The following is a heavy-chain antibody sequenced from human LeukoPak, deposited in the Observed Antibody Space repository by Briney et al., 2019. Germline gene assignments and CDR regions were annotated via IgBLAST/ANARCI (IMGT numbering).Heavy chain of an antibody. D-gene: IGHD3-3*01. CDR2: INPNSGGT. CDR1: GYTFTGYY. Sequence: ASVKVSCKASGYTFTGYYMHWVRQARGQGLEWMGWINPNSGGTNYAQKFQGRVTMTRDTSISTAYMELSRLRSDDTAVYYCARDSKDFWSGYYDYWGQGTLVTVSS. V-gene: IGHV1-2*02. CDR3: ARDSKDFWSGYYDY. J-gene: IGHJ4*02.